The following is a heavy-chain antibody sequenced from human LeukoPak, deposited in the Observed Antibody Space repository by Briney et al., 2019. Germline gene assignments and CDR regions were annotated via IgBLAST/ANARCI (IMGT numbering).Heavy chain of an antibody. CDR2: IYISGST. D-gene: IGHD3-3*01. Sequence: SETLSLTCTVSGGTISSYYWSWIREPAGKGLEWIGRIYISGSTNYNPSLKSRVTMSVDTSKNQFSLKLSSVTAADTAVYYCARSPYYDFWSGYLDYWGQGTLVTLSS. CDR3: ARSPYYDFWSGYLDY. J-gene: IGHJ4*02. CDR1: GGTISSYY. V-gene: IGHV4-4*07.